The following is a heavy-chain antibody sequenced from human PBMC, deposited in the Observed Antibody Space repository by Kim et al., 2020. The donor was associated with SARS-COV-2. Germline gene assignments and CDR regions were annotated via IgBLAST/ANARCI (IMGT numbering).Heavy chain of an antibody. J-gene: IGHJ4*02. CDR2: ISSSSSYI. D-gene: IGHD6-19*01. V-gene: IGHV3-21*01. CDR1: GFTFSSYS. Sequence: GGSLRLSCAASGFTFSSYSMNWVRQAPGKGLEWVSSISSSSSYIYYADSVKGRFTISRDNAKNSLYLQMNSLRAEDTAVYYCARDPSPYSSGWSLGYWGQGTLVTVSS. CDR3: ARDPSPYSSGWSLGY.